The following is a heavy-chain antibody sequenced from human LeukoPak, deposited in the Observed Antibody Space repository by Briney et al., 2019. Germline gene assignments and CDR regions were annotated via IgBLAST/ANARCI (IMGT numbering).Heavy chain of an antibody. J-gene: IGHJ6*03. CDR2: ISAYNGNT. Sequence: GASVKVSCRASGYTFTSYGISWVRQAPGQGLEWMGWISAYNGNTNYAQKLQGRVTMTTDTSTSTAYVELRSLRSDDTAVYYCARVGPLAPRDMDVWGKGTTVTVSS. CDR1: GYTFTSYG. V-gene: IGHV1-18*01. D-gene: IGHD3/OR15-3a*01. CDR3: ARVGPLAPRDMDV.